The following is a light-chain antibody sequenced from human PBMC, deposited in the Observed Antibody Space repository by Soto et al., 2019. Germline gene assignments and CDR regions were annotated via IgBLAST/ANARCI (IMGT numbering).Light chain of an antibody. Sequence: QSVLTQPPSVSGAPGQRVTISCTGSSSNIGAGYDVHWYQRLPGTAPKVLIYGNNNRPSGVPDRFSGSKSGTSASLAITGLQAEDEADYSCQSYDSSLSGSYVFGTGTKVTVL. CDR1: SSNIGAGYD. CDR3: QSYDSSLSGSYV. CDR2: GNN. J-gene: IGLJ1*01. V-gene: IGLV1-40*01.